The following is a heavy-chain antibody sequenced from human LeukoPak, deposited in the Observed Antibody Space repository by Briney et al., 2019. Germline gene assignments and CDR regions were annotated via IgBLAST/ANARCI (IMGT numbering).Heavy chain of an antibody. D-gene: IGHD3-10*01. CDR1: GYTFTSYG. J-gene: IGHJ4*02. CDR2: ISAYNGNT. Sequence: ASVKVSCKASGYTFTSYGISWVRQAPEQGLEWMGWISAYNGNTNYAQKLQGRVTMTTDTSTSTAYMELRSLRSDDTAVYYCARRHNYYGSGSYLDYWGQGTLATVSS. CDR3: ARRHNYYGSGSYLDY. V-gene: IGHV1-18*01.